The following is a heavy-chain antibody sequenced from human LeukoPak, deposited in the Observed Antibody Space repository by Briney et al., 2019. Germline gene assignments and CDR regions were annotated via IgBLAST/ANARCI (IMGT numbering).Heavy chain of an antibody. CDR3: ARGVMVTRAFDI. CDR2: IYYSGNT. Sequence: SETLSLTCTVSGGSFSSSNYYWGWIRQPPGKGLEWIGSIYYSGNTYYNPSLKSRVAISVATSKNQFSLKLSSVTAADTAVYYCARGVMVTRAFDIWGQGTMVTVSS. D-gene: IGHD5-18*01. V-gene: IGHV4-39*07. J-gene: IGHJ3*02. CDR1: GGSFSSSNYY.